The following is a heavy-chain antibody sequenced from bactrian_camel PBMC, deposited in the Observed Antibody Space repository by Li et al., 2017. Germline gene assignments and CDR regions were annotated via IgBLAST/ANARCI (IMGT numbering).Heavy chain of an antibody. V-gene: IGHV3S40*01. CDR2: MNSDGSNT. J-gene: IGHJ4*01. Sequence: VQLVESGGGLAQPGGSLRLSCATSGYSFGSYAMTWVRQAPGKGLEWVSGMNSDGSNTYYADSVKGRFTISRDNAKSTVVLQLNSLKTEDMAMYYCAKDPLPLGVKTSDSPTYGQGTQVTVS. CDR1: GYSFGSYA. D-gene: IGHD3*01.